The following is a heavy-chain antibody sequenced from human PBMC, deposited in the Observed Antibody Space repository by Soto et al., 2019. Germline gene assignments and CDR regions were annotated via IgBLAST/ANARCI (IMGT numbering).Heavy chain of an antibody. D-gene: IGHD1-26*01. CDR3: ARLWSEREPNFDY. V-gene: IGHV3-73*02. Sequence: EVQLVESGGGLVQPGGSLKLSCAASGYTFSDSAMHWVRQASGKGLEWVGRIRSKANSYATVYAASMKGRFTISRDDSKNTAYLQMNSLKTEDTVVYYCARLWSEREPNFDYWGQGTLVSVSS. CDR1: GYTFSDSA. J-gene: IGHJ4*02. CDR2: IRSKANSYAT.